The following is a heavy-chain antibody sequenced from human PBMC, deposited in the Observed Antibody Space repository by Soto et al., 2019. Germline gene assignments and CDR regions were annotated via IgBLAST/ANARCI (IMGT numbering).Heavy chain of an antibody. V-gene: IGHV1-18*01. CDR3: VRDLDGSGSYYTDY. CDR1: GYMFSSYG. Sequence: GASVKVSCKASGYMFSSYGINWVRQAPGQGLEWVGWIRPYNGDTKYAQNLQGRVTMTTGTSTSTAYMEMRSLRSDDTAVYYCVRDLDGSGSYYTDYWGPGTLVTVSS. CDR2: IRPYNGDT. D-gene: IGHD3-10*01. J-gene: IGHJ4*02.